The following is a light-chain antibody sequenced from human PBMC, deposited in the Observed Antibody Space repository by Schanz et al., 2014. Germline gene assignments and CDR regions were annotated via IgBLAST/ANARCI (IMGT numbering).Light chain of an antibody. CDR2: DVS. J-gene: IGLJ2*01. Sequence: QSVLTQPASVSGSPGQSITISCSGTSSDVGGYKYVSWYQQHPGKAPKLMIYDVSNRPSGVSNRFSGSKSGNTASLTISGLQAEDEADYYCCSYAGSYTLVFGGGTKLTVL. CDR1: SSDVGGYKY. CDR3: CSYAGSYTLV. V-gene: IGLV2-14*03.